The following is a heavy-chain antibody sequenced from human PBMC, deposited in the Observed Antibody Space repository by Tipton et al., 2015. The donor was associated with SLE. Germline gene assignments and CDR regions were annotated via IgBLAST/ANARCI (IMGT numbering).Heavy chain of an antibody. CDR2: TRNKANSYTT. Sequence: SLRLSCAASGFTFSDHYMDWVRQAPGKGLEWVGRTRNKANSYTTEYAASVKGRFTISRDDSKNSLYLQMNSLKTEDTAVYYCARGLTGGSVPDYWGQGTLVTVSS. D-gene: IGHD3-10*01. J-gene: IGHJ4*02. CDR3: ARGLTGGSVPDY. CDR1: GFTFSDHY. V-gene: IGHV3-72*01.